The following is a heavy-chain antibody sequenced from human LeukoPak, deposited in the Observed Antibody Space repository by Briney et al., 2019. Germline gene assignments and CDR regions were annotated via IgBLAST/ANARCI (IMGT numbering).Heavy chain of an antibody. V-gene: IGHV3-23*01. CDR1: GFTFSSYG. J-gene: IGHJ4*02. CDR3: AKRGGGGYSYGYGFDY. Sequence: GGSLRLSCAASGFTFSSYGMSWVRQAPGKRLEWVSAISGSGGSTYYADSVKGRFTISRDNSKNTLYLQMNSLRAEDTAVYYCAKRGGGGYSYGYGFDYWGQGTLVTVSS. CDR2: ISGSGGST. D-gene: IGHD5-18*01.